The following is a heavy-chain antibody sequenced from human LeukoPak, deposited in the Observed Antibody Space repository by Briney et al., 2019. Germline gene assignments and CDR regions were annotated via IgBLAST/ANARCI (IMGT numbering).Heavy chain of an antibody. CDR1: GFTFSSYA. Sequence: GRSLRLSCAASGFTFSSYAMHWVRQAPGKGLEWVAVISYDGSNKYYADSVKGRFTISRDNSKNTLYLQMNSLRAEDTAVYYCASQLDASFRGQGTLVTVSS. V-gene: IGHV3-30-3*01. CDR3: ASQLDASF. J-gene: IGHJ4*02. CDR2: ISYDGSNK. D-gene: IGHD2-2*03.